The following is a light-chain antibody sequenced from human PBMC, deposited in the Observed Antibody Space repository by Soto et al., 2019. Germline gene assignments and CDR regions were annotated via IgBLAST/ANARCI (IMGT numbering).Light chain of an antibody. V-gene: IGLV1-40*01. CDR2: GNS. Sequence: QSVLTQPPSVSGAPGQRVTISCTGSSSNIGAGYDVHWYLQLPGTAPKLLIYGNSNRPSGVPDRFSGSKSDTSASLAITGLQAEDEADYYCQSYDSSLSGFVVFGGGTQLTVL. CDR1: SSNIGAGYD. J-gene: IGLJ2*01. CDR3: QSYDSSLSGFVV.